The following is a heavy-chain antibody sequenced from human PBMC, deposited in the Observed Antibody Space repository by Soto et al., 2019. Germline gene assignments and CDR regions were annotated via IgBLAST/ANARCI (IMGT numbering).Heavy chain of an antibody. CDR3: AKLVVPAGQPSDFDY. J-gene: IGHJ4*02. CDR2: ISGSGGST. D-gene: IGHD2-2*01. Sequence: GGSLRLSCAASGFTFSSYAMSWVRQAPGKGLEWVSAISGSGGSTYYADSVKGRFTISRDNSKNTLYLQMNSLRAEDTAVYYCAKLVVPAGQPSDFDYWGQGTLVTVSS. CDR1: GFTFSSYA. V-gene: IGHV3-23*01.